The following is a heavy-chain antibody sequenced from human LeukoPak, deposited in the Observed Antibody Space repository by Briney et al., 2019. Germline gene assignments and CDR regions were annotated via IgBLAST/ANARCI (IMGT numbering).Heavy chain of an antibody. V-gene: IGHV3-74*01. CDR2: INSDGSST. CDR1: GFIFSSYW. J-gene: IGHJ4*02. CDR3: ATLPYITMVRGVIDY. D-gene: IGHD3-10*01. Sequence: GGSLRLSCAASGFIFSSYWMHLVRQAPGKGLVWVSRINSDGSSTSYADSVKGRFTISRDNAKNSLYLQMNSLRAEDTAVYYCATLPYITMVRGVIDYWGQGTLVTVSS.